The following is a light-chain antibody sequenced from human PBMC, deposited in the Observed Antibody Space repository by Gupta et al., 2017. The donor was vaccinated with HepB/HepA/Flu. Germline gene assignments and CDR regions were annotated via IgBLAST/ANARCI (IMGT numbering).Light chain of an antibody. CDR2: GAS. Sequence: DSFMSQSLAQLPWYLGERATINCKSSQSVLYSSNNKNYLAWHQQKPGQPPKLLIYGASTREPGVPNRFSGRGSGKDFTLTISTLQAEAVAVYFCQQSSSTPRSFGQGTKLEIK. J-gene: IGKJ2*03. V-gene: IGKV4-1*01. CDR1: QSVLYSSNNKNY. CDR3: QQSSSTPRS.